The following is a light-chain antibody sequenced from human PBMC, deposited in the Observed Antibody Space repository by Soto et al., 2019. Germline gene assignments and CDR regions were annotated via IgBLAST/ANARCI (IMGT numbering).Light chain of an antibody. Sequence: QSALTQPASVSGSPGQSITISCTGVTSDVGSYNLVSWYQQHPGKAPKLMIYADNRRPSGVSRRFSASKSDNTASLTVSGLQAEDEADYYCCSYAGSSSTVIFGGGTKLTVL. V-gene: IGLV2-23*01. J-gene: IGLJ2*01. CDR2: ADN. CDR3: CSYAGSSSTVI. CDR1: TSDVGSYNL.